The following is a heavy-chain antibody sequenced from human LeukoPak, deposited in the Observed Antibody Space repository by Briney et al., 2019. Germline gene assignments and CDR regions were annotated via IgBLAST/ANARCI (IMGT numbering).Heavy chain of an antibody. CDR3: ARESSSWYGFWDY. J-gene: IGHJ4*02. CDR2: IIPIFGTA. V-gene: IGHV1-69*05. D-gene: IGHD3-3*01. CDR1: GGTFSSYA. Sequence: ASVKVSFKASGGTFSSYAISWVRPAPGQGLEWMGGIIPIFGTANYAQKFQGRVTITTDESTSTAYMELSSLRSEDTAVYYCARESSSWYGFWDYWGQGTLVTVSS.